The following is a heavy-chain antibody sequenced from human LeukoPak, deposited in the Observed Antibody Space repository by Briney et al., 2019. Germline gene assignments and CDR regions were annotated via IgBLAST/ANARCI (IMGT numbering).Heavy chain of an antibody. CDR3: AREGYDSL. D-gene: IGHD3-3*01. V-gene: IGHV4-61*09. Sequence: PSETLSLTCTVSGGSISSGTYSGAWTRRPAGRGLEWIGHIYTSGSTNYNPSLKSRVTISVDTSKNQFSLKLSSLTAADTAVYYCAREGYDSLWGQGTLVTVSS. J-gene: IGHJ4*02. CDR1: GGSISSGTYS. CDR2: IYTSGST.